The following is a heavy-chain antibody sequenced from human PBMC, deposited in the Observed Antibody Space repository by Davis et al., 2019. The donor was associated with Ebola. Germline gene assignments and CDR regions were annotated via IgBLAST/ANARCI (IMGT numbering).Heavy chain of an antibody. CDR2: ISTYNGNT. D-gene: IGHD2-15*01. Sequence: AASVKVSCKASGYTFTSYDINWVRQAPGQGLEWMGWISTYNGNTNYAQKLQGRVTMTTDTSTSTAYMELRSLRSDDTAVYYCARPYCYDGSCYPGNNGYWGQGTLVTVSS. J-gene: IGHJ4*02. V-gene: IGHV1-18*01. CDR1: GYTFTSYD. CDR3: ARPYCYDGSCYPGNNGY.